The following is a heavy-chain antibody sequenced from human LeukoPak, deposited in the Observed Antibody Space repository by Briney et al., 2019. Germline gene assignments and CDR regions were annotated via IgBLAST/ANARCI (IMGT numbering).Heavy chain of an antibody. Sequence: PSETLSLTCTVSGGSISSSTYYWGWIRQPPGKGLEWLGSIYYSGSTYYNPSLNSRVTISVDTSKNQFSLKLSSVTAADTAVYYCARGAPRGERLGWFDPWGQGTLVTVSS. V-gene: IGHV4-39*01. CDR1: GGSISSSTYY. CDR3: ARGAPRGERLGWFDP. D-gene: IGHD1-26*01. J-gene: IGHJ5*02. CDR2: IYYSGST.